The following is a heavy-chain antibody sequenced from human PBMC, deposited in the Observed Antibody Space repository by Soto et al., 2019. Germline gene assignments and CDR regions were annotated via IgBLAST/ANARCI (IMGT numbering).Heavy chain of an antibody. J-gene: IGHJ6*02. Sequence: ASVKVSCKASGYTFTSYAMHWVRQAPGQRLEWMGWINAGNGNTKYLQKFQGRVTITRDTSASTAYMELSSLRSEDTAVYYCARQYSSSFPYYYYGMDVWGQGTTVTVSS. CDR1: GYTFTSYA. CDR2: INAGNGNT. V-gene: IGHV1-3*01. CDR3: ARQYSSSFPYYYYGMDV. D-gene: IGHD6-6*01.